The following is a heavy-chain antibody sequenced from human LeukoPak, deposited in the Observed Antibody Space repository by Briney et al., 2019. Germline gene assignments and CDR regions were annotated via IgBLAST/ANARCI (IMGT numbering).Heavy chain of an antibody. Sequence: ASVKVSCKASGGTFSSHAISWVRQAPGQGLEWMGGIIPIFGTANYAQKFQGRVTITADESTSTAYMELSSLRSEDTAVYYCARKDQWGAQDYWGQGTLVTVSS. V-gene: IGHV1-69*13. CDR3: ARKDQWGAQDY. CDR2: IIPIFGTA. D-gene: IGHD3-16*01. CDR1: GGTFSSHA. J-gene: IGHJ4*02.